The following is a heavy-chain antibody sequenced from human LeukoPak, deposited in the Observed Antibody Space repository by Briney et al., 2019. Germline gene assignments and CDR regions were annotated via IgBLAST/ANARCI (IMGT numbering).Heavy chain of an antibody. CDR1: GGSINSYY. V-gene: IGHV4-59*01. CDR2: IYYTGST. CDR3: ARVAKGSGSYLIKYYYYMDV. D-gene: IGHD3-10*01. Sequence: PSETLSLTCTVSGGSINSYYWSWIRQPPGKGLEWIGYIYYTGSTNYNPSLNSRVTISLDASKKQFSLKLTSVNTADTAVYYCARVAKGSGSYLIKYYYYMDVWGKGTTVTISS. J-gene: IGHJ6*03.